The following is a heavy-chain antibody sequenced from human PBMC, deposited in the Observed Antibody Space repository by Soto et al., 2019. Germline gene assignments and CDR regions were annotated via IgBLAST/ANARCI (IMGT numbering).Heavy chain of an antibody. D-gene: IGHD6-13*01. V-gene: IGHV1-2*02. Sequence: QVQLMQSGAEVKKSGASVKVSCTASGYSFTAYYIHWVRQAPGQGLEWMGWINPDTGGTDYAQKFGDRVTMTRDTSVTTAYLQMTTLQRSDTAVYYCARAVSRDGSSWYRGAYDSWGQGTLVTVSS. CDR3: ARAVSRDGSSWYRGAYDS. CDR1: GYSFTAYY. CDR2: INPDTGGT. J-gene: IGHJ4*02.